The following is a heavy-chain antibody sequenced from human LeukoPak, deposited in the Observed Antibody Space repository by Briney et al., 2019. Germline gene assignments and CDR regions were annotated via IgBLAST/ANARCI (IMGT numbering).Heavy chain of an antibody. CDR3: ARGPPNWGYDY. V-gene: IGHV1-8*01. CDR1: GYTFTSYD. Sequence: ASVKVSCKASGYTFTSYDFNWVRQATGQRPEWMGWMSPNSGDTGYAQKFQDRITMTRNTSISTAYMELSSLRSDDTAVYYCARGPPNWGYDYWGPGTLVTVSS. J-gene: IGHJ4*02. D-gene: IGHD7-27*01. CDR2: MSPNSGDT.